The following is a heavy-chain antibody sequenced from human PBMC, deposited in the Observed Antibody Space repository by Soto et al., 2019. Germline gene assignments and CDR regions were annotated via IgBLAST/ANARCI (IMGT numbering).Heavy chain of an antibody. J-gene: IGHJ4*02. CDR2: IIPIFGTA. D-gene: IGHD3-10*01. Sequence: ASVKVSCKASGGNFSSYAISWVRQAPGQGLEWMGGIIPIFGTASYAQKFQGRVTITADKSTSTAYMELSSLRSEDTAVYYCASSIRGPQRIFFEYWGQGTQVTVSS. V-gene: IGHV1-69*06. CDR3: ASSIRGPQRIFFEY. CDR1: GGNFSSYA.